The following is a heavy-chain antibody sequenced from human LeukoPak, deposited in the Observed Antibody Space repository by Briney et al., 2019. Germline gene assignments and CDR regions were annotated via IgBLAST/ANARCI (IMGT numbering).Heavy chain of an antibody. Sequence: GASVKVSCKASGGTFSSYAISWVRQAPGQGLEWMGRIIPILGIANYAQKFQGRVTITADKSTSTAYMELRSLRSDDTAVYYCARDRESFSSSWYYFDYWGQGTLVTVSS. V-gene: IGHV1-69*04. J-gene: IGHJ4*02. CDR3: ARDRESFSSSWYYFDY. CDR1: GGTFSSYA. CDR2: IIPILGIA. D-gene: IGHD6-13*01.